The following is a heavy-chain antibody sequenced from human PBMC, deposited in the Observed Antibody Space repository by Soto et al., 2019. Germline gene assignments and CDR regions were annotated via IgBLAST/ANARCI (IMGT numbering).Heavy chain of an antibody. J-gene: IGHJ5*02. V-gene: IGHV4-34*01. CDR3: ARCGYYGSGNNWFDP. D-gene: IGHD3-10*01. Sequence: TLSLTCAVYGGSFSGYYWSWIRQPPGKGLEWIGEINHSGSTNYNPSLKSRVTISVDTSKNQFSLKLSSVTAADTAVYYCARCGYYGSGNNWFDPWGQGTLVTVSS. CDR2: INHSGST. CDR1: GGSFSGYY.